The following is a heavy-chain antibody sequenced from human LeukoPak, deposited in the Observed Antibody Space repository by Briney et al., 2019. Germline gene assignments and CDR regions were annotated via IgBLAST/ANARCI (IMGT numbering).Heavy chain of an antibody. Sequence: GGSLRLSCAASGFTFSSYGMHWVRQAPGKGLEWVAFIRYDGNNKYYADSVKGRFTISRDNSKNTLYLQMNSLRAEDTAVYYCAKDSVDCSSTSCYLPDAFDIWGQGTMVTVSS. D-gene: IGHD2-2*01. V-gene: IGHV3-30*02. CDR1: GFTFSSYG. J-gene: IGHJ3*02. CDR3: AKDSVDCSSTSCYLPDAFDI. CDR2: IRYDGNNK.